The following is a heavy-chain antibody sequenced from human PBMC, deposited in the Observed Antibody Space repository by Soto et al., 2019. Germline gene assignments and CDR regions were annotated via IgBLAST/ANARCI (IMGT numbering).Heavy chain of an antibody. CDR3: ARESEDLTSNFDY. Sequence: GGSLRLSCAASGFTFTRYSMNWVRQAPGKGLECISSISSTTNYIYYGDSIKGRFTISRDNAKNSLYLEINSLRAEDTAVYYCARESEDLTSNFDYWGQGTLVTVSS. CDR2: ISSTTNYI. V-gene: IGHV3-21*06. CDR1: GFTFTRYS. J-gene: IGHJ4*02.